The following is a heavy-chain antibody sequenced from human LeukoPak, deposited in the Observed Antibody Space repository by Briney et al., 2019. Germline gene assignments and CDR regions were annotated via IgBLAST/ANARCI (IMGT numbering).Heavy chain of an antibody. J-gene: IGHJ5*01. CDR3: AREWSLLRWFDY. CDR2: ISGTGDDT. D-gene: IGHD3-22*01. V-gene: IGHV3-23*01. Sequence: LTGGSLRLSCAVSGFKFDNYEMSWVRQAPGKGLEWVSTISGTGDDTYYADSVKGRFTISRDKFKNTVSLEMNSLRGEDTAVYYCAREWSLLRWFDYSGQGTLVTVSS. CDR1: GFKFDNYE.